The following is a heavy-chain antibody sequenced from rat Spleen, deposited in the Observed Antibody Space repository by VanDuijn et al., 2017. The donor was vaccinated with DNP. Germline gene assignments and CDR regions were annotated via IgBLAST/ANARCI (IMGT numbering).Heavy chain of an antibody. CDR2: ISYSGST. CDR1: GYSITSTY. J-gene: IGHJ4*01. CDR3: ARWPGYNPPYAMDA. V-gene: IGHV3-1*01. Sequence: EVQLQESGPGLVKPSQSLSLTCSVTGYSITSTYWGWIRKFPGNKMEWIGHISYSGSTRYHPSLKRRLSITRDTSKNQFFLQLNSVTTEDTATYYCARWPGYNPPYAMDAWGQGTSVTVSS. D-gene: IGHD1-4*01.